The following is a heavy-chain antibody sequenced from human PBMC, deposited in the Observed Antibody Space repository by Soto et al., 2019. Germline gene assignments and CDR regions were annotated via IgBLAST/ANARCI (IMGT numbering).Heavy chain of an antibody. CDR1: GYTFNAFY. J-gene: IGHJ6*02. CDR2: INPSGDGT. D-gene: IGHD4-17*01. V-gene: IGHV1-46*02. Sequence: ASVKVSCKAFGYTFNAFYMHWVRQAPGQGLEWMGVINPSGDGTSYAQKFQGRVTMTRDTSTSTVYMELSSLRSEDTAVYYCARVALGYDYAAVWGQGTRVTVSS. CDR3: ARVALGYDYAAV.